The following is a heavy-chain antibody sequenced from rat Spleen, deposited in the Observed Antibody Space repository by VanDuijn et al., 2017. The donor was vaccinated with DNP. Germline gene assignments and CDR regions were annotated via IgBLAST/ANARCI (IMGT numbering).Heavy chain of an antibody. Sequence: QVQLKESGPGLVQPSQTLSLTCTVSGFSLTSYGVSWVRQPPGKGLEWIAAISSGGSTYYNSALKSRLSISRDTSKSQVFLKMNSLQTEDSATYFCTNGSPFTYWGPGTQVTVSS. CDR1: GFSLTSYG. D-gene: IGHD5-1*01. CDR2: ISSGGST. J-gene: IGHJ3*01. CDR3: TNGSPFTY. V-gene: IGHV2S12*01.